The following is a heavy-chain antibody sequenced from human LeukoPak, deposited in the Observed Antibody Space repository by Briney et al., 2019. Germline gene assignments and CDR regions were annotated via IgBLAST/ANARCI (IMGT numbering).Heavy chain of an antibody. CDR2: IRYSGSA. Sequence: SETLSLTCTVSGASISNSFYFWGWVRQPPGTGLEWIGHIRYSGSAYHNPSLKSRVTISVDTSKNQFSLKLSSVTAADTAVYYCARGPILLWFGELRFDPWGQGTLVTVSS. D-gene: IGHD3-10*01. V-gene: IGHV4-39*07. CDR1: GASISNSFYF. CDR3: ARGPILLWFGELRFDP. J-gene: IGHJ5*02.